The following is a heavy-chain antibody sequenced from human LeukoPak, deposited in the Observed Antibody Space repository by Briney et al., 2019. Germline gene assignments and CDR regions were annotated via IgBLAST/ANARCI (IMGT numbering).Heavy chain of an antibody. CDR3: AKGTILDH. V-gene: IGHV3-23*01. J-gene: IGHJ4*02. D-gene: IGHD1-7*01. CDR1: GFTFSSYA. Sequence: GGSLRLSCAASGFTFSSYAMNWVRLAPGKGLEWVSAISGSGDSTFYADSVKGRFTFSRDNSKNTLYLQMNSLRAEDTAEYYCAKGTILDHWGQGTLVTVSS. CDR2: ISGSGDST.